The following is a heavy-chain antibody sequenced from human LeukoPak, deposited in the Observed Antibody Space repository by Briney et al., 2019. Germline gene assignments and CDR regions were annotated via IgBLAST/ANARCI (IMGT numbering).Heavy chain of an antibody. D-gene: IGHD3-22*01. V-gene: IGHV1-3*01. CDR1: GYTFTSYA. CDR3: ARGPQKNGHSSGYPGYFDY. J-gene: IGHJ4*02. Sequence: ASVKVSCKASGYTFTSYAMHWVRQAPGQRLEWMGWINAGNGNTKYSQKFQGRVTITRDTSASTAYMELSSLRAEDTAVYYCARGPQKNGHSSGYPGYFDYWGQGTLVTVSS. CDR2: INAGNGNT.